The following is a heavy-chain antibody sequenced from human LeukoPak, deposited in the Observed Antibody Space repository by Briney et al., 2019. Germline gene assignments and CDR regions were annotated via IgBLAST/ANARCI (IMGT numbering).Heavy chain of an antibody. CDR2: IYYRGNT. CDR3: ARHYGP. CDR1: GGSISDSNYY. D-gene: IGHD3-10*01. Sequence: TASETLSLTCTVSGGSISDSNYYWGWIRQPPGRGLEWIGNIYYRGNTFYSPSLKSRVTISVDTSKNQFSLKLNSVTAADTAVYYCARHYGPWGQGTLVTVSS. V-gene: IGHV4-39*01. J-gene: IGHJ5*02.